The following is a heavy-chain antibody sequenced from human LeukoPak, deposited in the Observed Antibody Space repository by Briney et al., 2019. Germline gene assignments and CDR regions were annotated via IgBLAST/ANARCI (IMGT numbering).Heavy chain of an antibody. V-gene: IGHV4-59*01. CDR3: ATVAVIRGVTYFDY. CDR1: GGSISSYY. J-gene: IGHJ4*02. D-gene: IGHD3-10*01. CDR2: LFYSGST. Sequence: SETLSLTCTVSGGSISSYYWSWIRQPPGKGLDWIAYLFYSGSTDYNPSLESRVTISVDTSKNQFSLKLRSVTAADTAVYYCATVAVIRGVTYFDYWGQGTLVTVSS.